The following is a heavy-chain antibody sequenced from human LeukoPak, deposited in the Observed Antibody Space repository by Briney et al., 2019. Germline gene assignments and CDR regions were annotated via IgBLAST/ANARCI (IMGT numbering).Heavy chain of an antibody. J-gene: IGHJ6*03. CDR3: ARLNDGDRYYYSYYMDV. CDR1: GVSFSAYY. D-gene: IGHD4-17*01. CDR2: INHRGST. Sequence: PSETLSLTCSVYGVSFSAYYWSWIRQPPGMGVEWVGEINHRGSTNYNPSLKSRVTISVDTSKNQFSLKLNSVTAADTAVYHCARLNDGDRYYYSYYMDVWGKGTTVTVSS. V-gene: IGHV4-34*01.